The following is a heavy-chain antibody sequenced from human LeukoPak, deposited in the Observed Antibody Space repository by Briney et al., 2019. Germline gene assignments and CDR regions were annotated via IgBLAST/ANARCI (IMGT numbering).Heavy chain of an antibody. J-gene: IGHJ6*02. D-gene: IGHD1-1*01. CDR3: AREVQLERLKGPYGMDV. V-gene: IGHV3-33*01. CDR1: GFTFSSYG. Sequence: GRSLRLSCAASGFTFSSYGIHWVRQAPGKGLEWVAVICYDGSNKYYADPVKGRFTISRDNSKNTLYLQMNSMRAEDTAVYYCAREVQLERLKGPYGMDVWGQGTTVTVSS. CDR2: ICYDGSNK.